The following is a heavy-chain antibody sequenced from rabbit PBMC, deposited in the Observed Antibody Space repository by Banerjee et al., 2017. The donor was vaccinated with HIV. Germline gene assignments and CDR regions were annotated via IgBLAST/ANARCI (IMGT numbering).Heavy chain of an antibody. CDR3: ARGSGYVIYEHIDAFDP. V-gene: IGHV1S40*01. D-gene: IGHD6-1*01. J-gene: IGHJ2*01. Sequence: QSLEESGGDLVKPGASLTLTCTASGFSFSSSYWICWVRQAPGKGLEWIGCIDTGSGSTYYASWAKGRFTISKTSSTTVTLQMTSLTAADMATYFCARGSGYVIYEHIDAFDPWGPGTLVTVS. CDR2: IDTGSGST. CDR1: GFSFSSSYW.